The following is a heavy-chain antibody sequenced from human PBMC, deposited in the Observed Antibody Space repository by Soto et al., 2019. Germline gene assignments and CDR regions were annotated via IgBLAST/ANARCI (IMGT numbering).Heavy chain of an antibody. D-gene: IGHD3-22*01. J-gene: IGHJ5*02. Sequence: PSETLSLTCSVSGGSITGGSISRTTYYWGWMRQPPGKGLEWNASFFIGGKTYYNPSLKSRITTSIETYKNQFSLKLSSVTAADTSVYFCARNGYDTSNHHFDPWRQGNLVTVSS. V-gene: IGHV4-39*01. CDR2: FFIGGKT. CDR3: ARNGYDTSNHHFDP. CDR1: GGSISRTTYY.